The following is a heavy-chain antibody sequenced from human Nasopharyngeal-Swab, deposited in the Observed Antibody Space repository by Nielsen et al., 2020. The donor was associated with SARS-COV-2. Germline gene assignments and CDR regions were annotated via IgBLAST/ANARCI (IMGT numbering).Heavy chain of an antibody. J-gene: IGHJ4*02. D-gene: IGHD3-22*01. CDR3: ARQGVPIRGWFKDYDRTAYEY. V-gene: IGHV4-34*01. Sequence: SETLSLTCAVYGGSFSGYYWSWISQSPGKGLEWIGEISSSGRTTYHPSLNSRVTISLDTSKNQFSLKVTSVTAADTAVYYCARQGVPIRGWFKDYDRTAYEYWGQGTLVTVSS. CDR2: ISSSGRT. CDR1: GGSFSGYY.